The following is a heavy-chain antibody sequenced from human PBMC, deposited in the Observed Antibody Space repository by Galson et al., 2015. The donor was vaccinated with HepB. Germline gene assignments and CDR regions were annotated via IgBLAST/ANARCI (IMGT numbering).Heavy chain of an antibody. Sequence: SLSLACAASGFTYTRYPTTWVRQAPGTGLERVSSISGSGVHTYYTDSVMGRFIISRDNSKNTLFLQLNSLRAEDTAVYYCAKDGVMVATNPYHFHYWGQGTLVTVSS. J-gene: IGHJ4*02. CDR1: GFTYTRYP. CDR3: AKDGVMVATNPYHFHY. V-gene: IGHV3-23*01. D-gene: IGHD2-15*01. CDR2: ISGSGVHT.